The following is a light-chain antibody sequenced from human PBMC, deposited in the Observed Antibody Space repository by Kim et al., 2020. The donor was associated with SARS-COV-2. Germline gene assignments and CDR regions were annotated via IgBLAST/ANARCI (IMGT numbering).Light chain of an antibody. CDR1: QSITNY. CDR2: GAS. Sequence: DIQMTQSPSSLSACVGDRVTVTCRASQSITNYLNWYQQKPGKAPKLLIYGASSLQSGVPSRFSGSGSGRDFTLTISSLQPEDFATYYCQQSHTSPRTFGQGTKVEIK. J-gene: IGKJ1*01. CDR3: QQSHTSPRT. V-gene: IGKV1-39*01.